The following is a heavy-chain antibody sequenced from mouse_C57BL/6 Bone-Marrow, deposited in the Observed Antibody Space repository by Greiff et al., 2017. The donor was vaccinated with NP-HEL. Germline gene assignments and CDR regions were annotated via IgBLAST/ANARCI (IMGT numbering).Heavy chain of an antibody. D-gene: IGHD1-1*01. CDR3: TRRDFYYYGSYAMDY. CDR1: GYTFTSYW. Sequence: EVQRVESGTVLARPGASVKMSCKTSGYTFTSYWMHWVKQRPGQGLEWIGAIYPGNSDTSYNQQFKGKAKLTAVTSASTAYMELSSLTNEDSAVYYCTRRDFYYYGSYAMDYWGQGTSVTVSS. J-gene: IGHJ4*01. V-gene: IGHV1-5*01. CDR2: IYPGNSDT.